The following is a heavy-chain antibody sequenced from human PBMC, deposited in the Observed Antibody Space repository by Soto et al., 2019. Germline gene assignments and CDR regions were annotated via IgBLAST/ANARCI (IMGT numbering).Heavy chain of an antibody. CDR2: INEDSTYI. J-gene: IGHJ6*02. V-gene: IGHV3-21*02. D-gene: IGHD3-10*02. CDR1: GFAFNTYS. CDR3: VRDLGRYFRAGYMDR. Sequence: EVQLVESGGGLVNPGGSLRLSCTASGFAFNTYSMNWVRQAPGKGLEWVSSINEDSTYIYYSDSLRGRITISRDNAKDSLFLQMNSRRPDGTAVYYCVRDLGRYFRAGYMDRWGAGATVNVSS.